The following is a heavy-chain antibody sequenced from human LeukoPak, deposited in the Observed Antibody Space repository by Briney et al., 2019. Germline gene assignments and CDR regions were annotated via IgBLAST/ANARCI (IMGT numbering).Heavy chain of an antibody. CDR1: GLTLRSYS. J-gene: IGHJ5*02. CDR2: ISSSSSYI. D-gene: IGHD2-2*01. V-gene: IGHV3-21*04. Sequence: GGSLRLSCAPSGLTLRSYSMNWVRRAPGEGLEGVSSISSSSSYIYYADSVKGRFTISRDNAKHSLYLQMNGLRGGDTAVYYCARRSFSPSFYNWFDPWGQGTVVTVSS. CDR3: ARRSFSPSFYNWFDP.